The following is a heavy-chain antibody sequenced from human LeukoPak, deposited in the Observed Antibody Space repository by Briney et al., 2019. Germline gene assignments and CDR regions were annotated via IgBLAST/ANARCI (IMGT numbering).Heavy chain of an antibody. CDR1: GFRFNNYW. Sequence: GGSLRLSCAASGFRFNNYWMSWVRQAPGKGLEWVANIKQDGSEKYYVDSVKGRFTISRDNAKNSLYLQMNSLRAEDTAVYYCARRSGFYYYYGMDVWGQGTTVTVSS. D-gene: IGHD6-19*01. CDR2: IKQDGSEK. V-gene: IGHV3-7*01. J-gene: IGHJ6*02. CDR3: ARRSGFYYYYGMDV.